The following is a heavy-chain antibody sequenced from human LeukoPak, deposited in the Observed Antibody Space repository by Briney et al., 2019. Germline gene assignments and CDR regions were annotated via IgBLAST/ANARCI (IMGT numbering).Heavy chain of an antibody. D-gene: IGHD3-3*01. CDR2: ISAYNGNT. CDR3: ARVVDYDFWSGTSYYYYYMDV. CDR1: GYTFTSYG. Sequence: ASVKVSCKASGYTFTSYGISWVRQAPGQGLEWMGWISAYNGNTNYAQKLQGRVTMTTDTSTSTAYMELRSLGSDDTAVYYCARVVDYDFWSGTSYYYYYMDVWGKGTTVTVSS. J-gene: IGHJ6*03. V-gene: IGHV1-18*01.